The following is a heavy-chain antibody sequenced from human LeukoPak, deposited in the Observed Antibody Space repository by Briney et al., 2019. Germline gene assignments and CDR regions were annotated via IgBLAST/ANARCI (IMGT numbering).Heavy chain of an antibody. CDR1: GFTFSSYA. V-gene: IGHV3-23*01. Sequence: GRCLRLSCAASGFTFSSYAMSGVRRAPGKGLEWVSTITASGGTYYADSLKGRFTISRDTSKNTLYLQINSLRAEDTAVYYCAKRGRYYFDQWGQGTLVTVSS. CDR2: ITASGGT. J-gene: IGHJ4*02. CDR3: AKRGRYYFDQ.